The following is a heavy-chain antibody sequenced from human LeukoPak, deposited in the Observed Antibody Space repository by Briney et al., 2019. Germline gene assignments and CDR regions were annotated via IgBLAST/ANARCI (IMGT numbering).Heavy chain of an antibody. CDR3: ARTPYCSSTSCYHYFDY. J-gene: IGHJ4*02. CDR2: TKQDGSEK. CDR1: GFTFSSYW. Sequence: GGSVRLSCAASGFTFSSYWMSWVRQAPGRGLEWVANTKQDGSEKYYVDSVKGRFTISRDNAKNSLYLQMNSLRAEDTAVYYCARTPYCSSTSCYHYFDYWGQGALVTVCS. V-gene: IGHV3-7*04. D-gene: IGHD2-2*01.